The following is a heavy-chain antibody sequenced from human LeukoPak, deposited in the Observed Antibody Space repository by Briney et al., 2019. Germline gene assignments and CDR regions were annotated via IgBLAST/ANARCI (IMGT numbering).Heavy chain of an antibody. Sequence: ASVKVSCKASGYTFTGYYMHWVRQAPGQGLEWMGRINPNSGGTNYAQKFQGRVTMTRDTSISTAYMELSRLRSDDTAVYYCARDRYGGNSGEFDYWGQGTLVTVSS. V-gene: IGHV1-2*06. CDR1: GYTFTGYY. J-gene: IGHJ4*02. D-gene: IGHD4-23*01. CDR2: INPNSGGT. CDR3: ARDRYGGNSGEFDY.